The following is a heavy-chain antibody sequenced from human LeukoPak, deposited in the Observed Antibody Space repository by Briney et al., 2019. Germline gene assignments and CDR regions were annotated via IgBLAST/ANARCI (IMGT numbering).Heavy chain of an antibody. CDR2: ISYDGSNK. J-gene: IGHJ6*02. D-gene: IGHD4-17*01. V-gene: IGHV3-30-3*01. CDR3: ARGVDGDYYCYGMDV. CDR1: GFTFSSYA. Sequence: GGSLRLSCAASGFTFSSYAMHWVRQAPGKGLEWVAVISYDGSNKYYADSVKGRFTISRDNSKNTLYLQMNSLRAEDTAVYYCARGVDGDYYCYGMDVWGQGTTVTVSS.